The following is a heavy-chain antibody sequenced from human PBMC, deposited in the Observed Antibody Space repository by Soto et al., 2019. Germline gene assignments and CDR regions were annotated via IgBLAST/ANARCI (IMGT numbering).Heavy chain of an antibody. CDR1: GGTFSSYA. V-gene: IGHV1-69*06. J-gene: IGHJ6*02. D-gene: IGHD3-10*01. CDR3: AALWFGESPAGMDV. CDR2: IIPIFGTA. Sequence: QVQLVQSGAEVKKPGSSVKVSCKASGGTFSSYAISWVRQAPGQGLEWMGGIIPIFGTANYAQKFQGRVTITADKSTRTAYMELSSLRSEDTAVYYCAALWFGESPAGMDVWGQGTTVTFSS.